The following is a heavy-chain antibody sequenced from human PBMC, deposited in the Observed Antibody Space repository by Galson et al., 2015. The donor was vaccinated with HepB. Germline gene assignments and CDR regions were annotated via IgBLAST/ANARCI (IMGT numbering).Heavy chain of an antibody. CDR1: GFSFTNNA. CDR3: ARSTGSYLFDL. CDR2: LSYDGSNK. D-gene: IGHD1-26*01. J-gene: IGHJ2*01. Sequence: SLRLSCAGSGFSFTNNAVHWVRRAPGKGLEWVALLSYDGSNKYYADSVKGRFTISRDNSNNTLYLQMGSLRAEDMAVYYCARSTGSYLFDLWGRGTLVTVSS. V-gene: IGHV3-30*14.